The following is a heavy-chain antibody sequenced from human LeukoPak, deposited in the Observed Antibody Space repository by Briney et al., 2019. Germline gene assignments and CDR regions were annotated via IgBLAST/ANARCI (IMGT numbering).Heavy chain of an antibody. D-gene: IGHD3-10*01. J-gene: IGHJ5*02. CDR2: ISGSGGST. CDR1: GFTFASYA. CDR3: AKGSGSGSYYKNYFDP. Sequence: GGSLRLSCAASGFTFASYAMSWVRQAPGKGLEWVSAISGSGGSTYYGDSVKGRFTISRDSSKNAMYLQMNSLRAEDTAVYYCAKGSGSGSYYKNYFDPWGQGTLVTVSS. V-gene: IGHV3-23*01.